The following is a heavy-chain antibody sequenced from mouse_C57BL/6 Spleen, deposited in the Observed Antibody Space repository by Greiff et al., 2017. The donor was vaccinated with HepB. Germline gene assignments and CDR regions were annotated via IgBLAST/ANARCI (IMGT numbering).Heavy chain of an antibody. Sequence: VHVKQSVAELVRPGASVKLSCTASGFNIKNTYMHWVKQRPEQGLEWIGRIDSANGNTKYAPKFQGKATITADTSSNTAYLQLSSLTSEDTAIYYCALYYDYDDWFAYWGQGTLVTVSA. J-gene: IGHJ3*01. CDR1: GFNIKNTY. V-gene: IGHV14-3*01. D-gene: IGHD2-4*01. CDR2: IDSANGNT. CDR3: ALYYDYDDWFAY.